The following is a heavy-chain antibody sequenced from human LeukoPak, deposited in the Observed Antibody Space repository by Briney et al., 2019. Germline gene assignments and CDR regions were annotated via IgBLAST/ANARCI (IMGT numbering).Heavy chain of an antibody. J-gene: IGHJ4*02. V-gene: IGHV4-39*07. D-gene: IGHD3-22*01. CDR2: IYYSGST. Sequence: WVRQPPGKGLEWVGSIYYSGSTYYNPSLKSRVTISVDKSKNQFSLKLSSVTAADTAVYYCASLVAYDSSGYKPFDYWGQGTLVTVSS. CDR3: ASLVAYDSSGYKPFDY.